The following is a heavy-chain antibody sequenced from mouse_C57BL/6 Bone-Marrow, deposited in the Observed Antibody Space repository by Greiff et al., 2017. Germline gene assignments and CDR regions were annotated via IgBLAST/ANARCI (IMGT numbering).Heavy chain of an antibody. D-gene: IGHD3-3*01. CDR1: GYAFTNYL. V-gene: IGHV1-54*01. CDR3: ARGGDNFDY. J-gene: IGHJ2*01. CDR2: IKPGSGGT. Sequence: VQLQQSGAELVRPGTSVKVSCKASGYAFTNYLIEWVKQRPGQGLEWIGVIKPGSGGTNYNEKFKGKATLTADKSSSTAYMQLSSLTSEDSAVYFCARGGDNFDYWGQGTTLTVSS.